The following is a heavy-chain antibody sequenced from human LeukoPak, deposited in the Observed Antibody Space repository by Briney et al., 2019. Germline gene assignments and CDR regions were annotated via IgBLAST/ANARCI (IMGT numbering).Heavy chain of an antibody. CDR1: GFTFTTSA. CDR2: IVVGSGNT. J-gene: IGHJ4*02. D-gene: IGHD3-22*01. Sequence: ASVKVSCKASGFTFTTSAVQWVRQARGQRLEWIGWIVVGSGNTNYAQKFQERVTITGDMSTSTAYMELSSLRSEDPAVYYCAAAYRYFYDRGGYFDYWGQGTLVTVTS. V-gene: IGHV1-58*01. CDR3: AAAYRYFYDRGGYFDY.